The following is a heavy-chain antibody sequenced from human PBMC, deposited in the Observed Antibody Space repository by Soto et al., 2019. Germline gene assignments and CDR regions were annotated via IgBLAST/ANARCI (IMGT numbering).Heavy chain of an antibody. CDR3: ARAFREQLDYGMDV. J-gene: IGHJ6*02. Sequence: SETLSLTCTVSGGSISSGDYYWSWIRQPPGKGLEWIGYIYYSGSTYYNPSLKSRVTISVDTSKNQFSLKLSSVTAADTAVYYCARAFREQLDYGMDVWGQGTTVTVSS. V-gene: IGHV4-30-4*01. CDR1: GGSISSGDYY. CDR2: IYYSGST. D-gene: IGHD6-13*01.